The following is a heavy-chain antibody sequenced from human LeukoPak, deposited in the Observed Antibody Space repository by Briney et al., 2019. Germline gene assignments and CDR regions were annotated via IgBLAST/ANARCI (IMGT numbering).Heavy chain of an antibody. J-gene: IGHJ4*02. CDR1: GFTFSSYA. D-gene: IGHD3-10*01. Sequence: GGSLRLSCAASGFTFSSYAMNWVRQAPGKGLEWVSGISGSGGKTYYADSVKGRFTISRDNSKNTLYLQMNSLRGEYTAVYYCAEAGSLKHVEYCGEGTLVTVSS. CDR3: AEAGSLKHVEY. V-gene: IGHV3-23*01. CDR2: ISGSGGKT.